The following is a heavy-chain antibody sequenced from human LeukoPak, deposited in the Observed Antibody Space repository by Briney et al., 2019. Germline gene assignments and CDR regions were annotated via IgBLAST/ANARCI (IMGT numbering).Heavy chain of an antibody. Sequence: PGGSLRLSCAASGFTFSGYAMTWVRQAPGKGLEWVSAISGSGGSTYYADSVKGRFTISRDNSKNTLYLQMNSLRAEDTAVYYCAISRPSGYDWEYYFDYWGQGTLVTVSS. CDR2: ISGSGGST. V-gene: IGHV3-23*01. CDR3: AISRPSGYDWEYYFDY. CDR1: GFTFSGYA. D-gene: IGHD5-12*01. J-gene: IGHJ4*02.